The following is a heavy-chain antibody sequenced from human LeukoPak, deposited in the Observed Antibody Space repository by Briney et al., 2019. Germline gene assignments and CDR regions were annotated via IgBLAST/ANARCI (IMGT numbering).Heavy chain of an antibody. J-gene: IGHJ4*02. CDR1: GGSINSRPYY. V-gene: IGHV4-39*07. Sequence: SETLSLTCSASGGSINSRPYYWGWIRQPPGKGLEWIGEINHSGSTNYNPSLKSRVTISVDTSKKQFSLKLSSVTAADTAVYYCARGPKWLLRSRYFDYWGQGTLVTVSS. CDR3: ARGPKWLLRSRYFDY. D-gene: IGHD3-22*01. CDR2: INHSGST.